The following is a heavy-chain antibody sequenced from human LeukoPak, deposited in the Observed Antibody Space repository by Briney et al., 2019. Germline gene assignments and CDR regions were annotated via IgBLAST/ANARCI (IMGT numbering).Heavy chain of an antibody. CDR2: ISSNGGST. V-gene: IGHV3-64D*06. Sequence: PGGALRLSCSASGVTFSSYAMHWVREAPGKGLEYVSAISSNGGSTYYADSVKGRFTISRDNSKNTLYLQVSSLRAEDTAVYYCVKGQYYYGSGSYYGEYWGQGTLVTVSS. D-gene: IGHD3-10*01. CDR1: GVTFSSYA. J-gene: IGHJ4*02. CDR3: VKGQYYYGSGSYYGEY.